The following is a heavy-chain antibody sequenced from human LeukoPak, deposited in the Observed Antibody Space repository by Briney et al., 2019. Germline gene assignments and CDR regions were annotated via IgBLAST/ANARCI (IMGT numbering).Heavy chain of an antibody. CDR2: ISAYNGNT. CDR1: GYTFTSYG. Sequence: ASVKVSCKASGYTFTSYGVSWARQAPGQGLEWMGWISAYNGNTNYAQKVQGRVTMTRDTSTSTAYMELRSLRSDDTAVYYCARGLPWGQNSLYGMDVWGQGTTVTVSS. J-gene: IGHJ6*02. D-gene: IGHD7-27*01. CDR3: ARGLPWGQNSLYGMDV. V-gene: IGHV1-18*01.